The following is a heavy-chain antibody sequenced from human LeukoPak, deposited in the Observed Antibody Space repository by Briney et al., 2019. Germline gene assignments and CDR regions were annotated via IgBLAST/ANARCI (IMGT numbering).Heavy chain of an antibody. D-gene: IGHD2-15*01. Sequence: GGSLRLTCAASGFTFSSYWMSWVRQPPGKGLEWVANIKQDGSEKYSVDSVKGRFTIFRDNAKNSLYLQMNSLRAEDTAVYYCARERQGWYYYGMDVWGKGTTVTVS. CDR3: ARERQGWYYYGMDV. J-gene: IGHJ6*04. V-gene: IGHV3-7*03. CDR2: IKQDGSEK. CDR1: GFTFSSYW.